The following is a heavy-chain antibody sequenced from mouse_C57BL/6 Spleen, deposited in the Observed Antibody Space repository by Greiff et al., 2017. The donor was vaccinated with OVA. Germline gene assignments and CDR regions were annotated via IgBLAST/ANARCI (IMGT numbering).Heavy chain of an antibody. V-gene: IGHV1-64*01. D-gene: IGHD2-4*01. J-gene: IGHJ3*01. Sequence: QVQLQQSGAELVKPGASVKLSCKASGYTFTSYWMHWVKQRPGQGLEWIGMIHPNSGSTNYNEKFKSKATLTVDKSSSTAYMQLSSLTSEDSAVYYGARHEYDVGFAYWGQGTLVTVSA. CDR1: GYTFTSYW. CDR3: ARHEYDVGFAY. CDR2: IHPNSGST.